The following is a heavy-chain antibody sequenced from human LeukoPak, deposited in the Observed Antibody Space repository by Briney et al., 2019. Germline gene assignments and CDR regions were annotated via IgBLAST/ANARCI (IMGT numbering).Heavy chain of an antibody. Sequence: KAGGSLRLTCAASGFTFSSYSMNWVRQAPGKGLEWVSSISSSSSYIYYADSVKGRFTISRDNAKNSLYLQMNSLRAEDTAVYYCARDDGLSAFDIWGQGTMVTVSS. D-gene: IGHD6-19*01. CDR2: ISSSSSYI. CDR1: GFTFSSYS. CDR3: ARDDGLSAFDI. V-gene: IGHV3-21*01. J-gene: IGHJ3*02.